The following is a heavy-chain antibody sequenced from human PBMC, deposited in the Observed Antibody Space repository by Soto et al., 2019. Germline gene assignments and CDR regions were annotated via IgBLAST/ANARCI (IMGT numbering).Heavy chain of an antibody. J-gene: IGHJ4*02. Sequence: QVQLQESGPGLVKPSETLSLTCAVSGASVSRIGFHWGWIRQPPGQGLEWIGSIYDAGTTFYNPPLKRRATISADTSKNHFSLRLTSVTAADTAVYYCGRRGSGHTFDYWGQGTLVTVSS. CDR2: IYDAGTT. CDR3: GRRGSGHTFDY. V-gene: IGHV4-39*01. D-gene: IGHD3-10*01. CDR1: GASVSRIGFH.